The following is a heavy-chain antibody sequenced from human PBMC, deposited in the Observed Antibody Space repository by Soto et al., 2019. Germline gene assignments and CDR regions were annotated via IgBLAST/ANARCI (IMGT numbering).Heavy chain of an antibody. Sequence: EVQLLESGGGLVQPGGSLRLSCAASGFTFSSYAMSWVRQAPGKGREWVSAISGSGGSTYYADSVKGRFTISRDNSQNTLYLQMNSLRAEDTAVYYCAKDLYYDSSGDDDFDIRGQGTMVTVSS. CDR3: AKDLYYDSSGDDDFDI. CDR2: ISGSGGST. V-gene: IGHV3-23*01. CDR1: GFTFSSYA. D-gene: IGHD3-22*01. J-gene: IGHJ3*02.